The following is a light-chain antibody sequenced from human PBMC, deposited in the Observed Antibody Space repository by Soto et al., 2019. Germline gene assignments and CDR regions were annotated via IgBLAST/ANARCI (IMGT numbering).Light chain of an antibody. J-gene: IGLJ2*01. CDR3: QSYDSSLSGVV. Sequence: QSVLTQPPSVSGAPGQRVTISCNASSSYIGAGYDVHWYQQLPGTAPKLLIYGNSNRPSGVPDRFSGSKSGTSASLAITGLQAEDEADYYCQSYDSSLSGVVFGGGTKLTVL. V-gene: IGLV1-40*01. CDR1: SSYIGAGYD. CDR2: GNS.